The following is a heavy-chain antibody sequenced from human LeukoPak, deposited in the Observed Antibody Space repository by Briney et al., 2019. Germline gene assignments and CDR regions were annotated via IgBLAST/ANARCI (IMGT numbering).Heavy chain of an antibody. J-gene: IGHJ4*02. V-gene: IGHV3-23*01. CDR1: GFIFSTYG. Sequence: GGSLRLSCAASGFIFSTYGMSWVRQAPGKGLEWVSGISGSGAVKYYADSVKGRFTISRDNSKNTLYLQMNSLRAEDTAVYYCAKGSSGWRPGVDYWGQGTLVTVSS. CDR3: AKGSSGWRPGVDY. D-gene: IGHD6-19*01. CDR2: ISGSGAVK.